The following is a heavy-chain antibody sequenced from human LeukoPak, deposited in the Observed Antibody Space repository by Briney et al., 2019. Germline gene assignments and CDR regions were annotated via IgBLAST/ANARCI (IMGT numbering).Heavy chain of an antibody. CDR1: GGSFSGYY. CDR2: INHSGST. J-gene: IGHJ4*02. D-gene: IGHD3-10*01. Sequence: PSETLSLTCAVYGGSFSGYYWSWIRQPPGKGLEWIGEINHSGSTNYNPSLKSRVTISVDTSKNQFSLKLSSVTAADTAVYYCARGRKYYYGSGSYYPYFDYWGQGTLVTVSS. CDR3: ARGRKYYYGSGSYYPYFDY. V-gene: IGHV4-34*01.